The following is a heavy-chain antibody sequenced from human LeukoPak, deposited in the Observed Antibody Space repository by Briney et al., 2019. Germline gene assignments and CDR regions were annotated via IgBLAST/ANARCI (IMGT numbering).Heavy chain of an antibody. V-gene: IGHV1-8*01. Sequence: GASVKVSCKTSGYPFINWEINWVRQAAGKGLEWLGWVYPDSGNTDYAQKFRGRVTMSRDTSTSTAYMELSGLRLDDTAVYFCARGPRNDPWGQGTLVTVSS. CDR3: ARGPRNDP. CDR1: GYPFINWE. J-gene: IGHJ5*02. D-gene: IGHD1-14*01. CDR2: VYPDSGNT.